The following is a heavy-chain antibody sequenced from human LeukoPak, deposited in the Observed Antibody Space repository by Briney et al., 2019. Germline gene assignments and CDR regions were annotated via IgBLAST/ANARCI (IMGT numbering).Heavy chain of an antibody. CDR2: ISGSGGST. CDR1: GFTFSSYA. D-gene: IGHD6-13*01. V-gene: IGHV3-23*01. Sequence: PGGSLRLSCAASGFTFSSYAMSWVRQAPGKGLEWVSAISGSGGSTYYADSVKGRFTISRDNSKNTLYLQMNSLRAEDTAVYYCARDPRLIAAAGRGSSGYYYYYGMDVWGKGTTVTVSS. J-gene: IGHJ6*04. CDR3: ARDPRLIAAAGRGSSGYYYYYGMDV.